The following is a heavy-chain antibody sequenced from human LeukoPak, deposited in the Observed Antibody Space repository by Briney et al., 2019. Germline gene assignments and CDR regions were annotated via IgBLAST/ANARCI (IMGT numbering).Heavy chain of an antibody. CDR3: ARGMAARPGYMDV. CDR2: IYHTGTT. CDR1: GGLISRIEYY. Sequence: SETLSLTCTVSGGLISRIEYYWGWVRQSPVKGLEWLGHIYHTGTTLYSPHLNNRLTISVDSSKNQFSLTLNSVTAADTAVYYCARGMAARPGYMDVWGKGTTVTVSS. V-gene: IGHV4-30-4*01. J-gene: IGHJ6*03. D-gene: IGHD6-6*01.